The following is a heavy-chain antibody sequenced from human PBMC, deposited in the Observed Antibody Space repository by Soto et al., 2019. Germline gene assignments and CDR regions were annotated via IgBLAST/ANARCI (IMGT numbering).Heavy chain of an antibody. CDR3: ARDSSGWPGRYYYYGMDV. D-gene: IGHD6-19*01. CDR2: ISYDGSNK. Sequence: GGSLRLSCAASGFTFSSYAMHWVRQAPGKGLEWVAVISYDGSNKYYADSVKGRFTISRDNSKNTLYLQMNSLRAEDTAVYYCARDSSGWPGRYYYYGMDVWGQGTTVTVSS. V-gene: IGHV3-30-3*01. J-gene: IGHJ6*02. CDR1: GFTFSSYA.